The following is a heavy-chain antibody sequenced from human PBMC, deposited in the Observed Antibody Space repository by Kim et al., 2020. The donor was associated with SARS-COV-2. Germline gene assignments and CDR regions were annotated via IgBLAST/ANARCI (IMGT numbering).Heavy chain of an antibody. V-gene: IGHV1-18*01. D-gene: IGHD5-12*01. CDR2: ISAYNGNT. CDR3: ARREKWLRVYYYYGMDV. CDR1: GYTFTSYG. Sequence: ASVKVSCKASGYTFTSYGISWVRQAPGQGLEWMGWISAYNGNTNYAQKLQGRVTMTTDTSTSTAYMELRSLRSDDTAVYYCARREKWLRVYYYYGMDVWGQGTTVTVSS. J-gene: IGHJ6*02.